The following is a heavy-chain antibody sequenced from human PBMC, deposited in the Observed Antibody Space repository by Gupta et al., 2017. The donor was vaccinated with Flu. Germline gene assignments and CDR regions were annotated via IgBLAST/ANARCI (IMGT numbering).Heavy chain of an antibody. V-gene: IGHV4-59*01. CDR2: VYYSGST. J-gene: IGHJ4*02. Sequence: QVHLQESGPGLVKPSETLSLTCHVSGDPISGFYWGWIRQAPGKGLEWIGYVYYSGSTKYNPSLKSRVTISIDTSKNQFSLKLTSVDAADTAMYFCVRALAVAGTGYFQDWGQGTLVTVSS. CDR3: VRALAVAGTGYFQD. D-gene: IGHD6-19*01. CDR1: GDPISGFY.